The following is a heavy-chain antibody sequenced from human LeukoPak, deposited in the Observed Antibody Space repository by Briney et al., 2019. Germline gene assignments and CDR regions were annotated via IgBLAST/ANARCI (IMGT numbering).Heavy chain of an antibody. CDR1: GFTFSSYG. V-gene: IGHV3-48*02. CDR3: ARDPPRRLQNNYYYYYMDV. Sequence: GGSLRLSCATSGFTFSSYGMNWARQAPGKGLEWVSYISSTSRTIYDADSVKGRFTISRDNAKNSLYLQMNSLRDEDTAVYYCARDPPRRLQNNYYYYYMDVWGKGTTVTVSS. CDR2: ISSTSRTI. D-gene: IGHD5-24*01. J-gene: IGHJ6*03.